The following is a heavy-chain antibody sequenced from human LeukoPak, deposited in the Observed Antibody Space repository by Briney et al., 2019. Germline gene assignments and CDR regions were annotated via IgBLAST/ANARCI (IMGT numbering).Heavy chain of an antibody. V-gene: IGHV1-69*13. CDR3: ARDIPRRRTKDYYDSSGPYYYYYYYYMDV. J-gene: IGHJ6*03. Sequence: GASVKVSCKASGYTFTTYFMHWVRQAPGQGLEWMGGIIPIFGTANYAQKFQGRVTITADESTSTAYMELSSLRSEDTAVYYCARDIPRRRTKDYYDSSGPYYYYYYYYMDVWGKGTTVTISS. D-gene: IGHD3-22*01. CDR2: IIPIFGTA. CDR1: GYTFTTYF.